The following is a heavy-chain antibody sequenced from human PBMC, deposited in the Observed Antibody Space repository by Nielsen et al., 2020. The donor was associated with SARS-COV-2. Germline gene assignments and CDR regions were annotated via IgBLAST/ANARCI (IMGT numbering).Heavy chain of an antibody. D-gene: IGHD4-11*01. CDR3: AKVEGFYSNYAWYFDL. Sequence: GESLKISCAASGFTFSSYAMSWVRQAPGKGLEWVSLISGDGGSTYYADSVKGRFTISRDNSKNSLYLQMNSLRTEDTALYYCAKVEGFYSNYAWYFDLWGRGTLVTVSS. CDR1: GFTFSSYA. V-gene: IGHV3-43*02. J-gene: IGHJ2*01. CDR2: ISGDGGST.